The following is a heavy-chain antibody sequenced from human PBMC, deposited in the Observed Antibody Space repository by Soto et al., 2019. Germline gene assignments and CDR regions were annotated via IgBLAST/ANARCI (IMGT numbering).Heavy chain of an antibody. CDR3: ARGGAAGRYGMDV. V-gene: IGHV3-53*01. CDR1: GFTVSSNY. CDR2: IYSGGST. J-gene: IGHJ6*02. Sequence: EVQLVESGGGLIQPGGSLRLSCAASGFTVSSNYMSWVRQAPGKGLEWVSVIYSGGSTYYADSVKGRFTISRDNSKNTLYLQMNSPRAEDTAVYYCARGGAAGRYGMDVWGQGTTVTVSS. D-gene: IGHD6-13*01.